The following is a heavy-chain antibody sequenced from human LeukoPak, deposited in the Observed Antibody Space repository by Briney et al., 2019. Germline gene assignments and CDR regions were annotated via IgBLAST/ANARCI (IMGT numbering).Heavy chain of an antibody. V-gene: IGHV4-31*03. D-gene: IGHD2-8*01. CDR1: GGSISSGGYY. CDR2: IYYSGST. Sequence: SETLSLTCTVSGGSISSGGYYWSWIRQHPGKGLEWIGYIYYSGSTYYNPSLKSRVTISVDTSKNQFSLKLSSVTAADTAVYYCARARVSGMRNGMDVWGQGTTVTVSS. CDR3: ARARVSGMRNGMDV. J-gene: IGHJ6*02.